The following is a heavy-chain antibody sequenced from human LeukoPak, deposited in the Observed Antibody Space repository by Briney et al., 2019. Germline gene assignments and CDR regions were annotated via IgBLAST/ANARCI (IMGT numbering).Heavy chain of an antibody. CDR2: VSLAGQT. D-gene: IGHD2-8*01. V-gene: IGHV4-4*02. J-gene: IGHJ4*02. CDR3: ARHCPNVVCYLD. Sequence: SGTLSLACDVSGGSISNTNWWSWVRQPPGQGLEWIGEVSLAGQTNYNPSLNGRVTMSLDESSNQLSLKLTSVTAADTAIYYCARHCPNVVCYLDLGQGTLVTVSS. CDR1: GGSISNTNW.